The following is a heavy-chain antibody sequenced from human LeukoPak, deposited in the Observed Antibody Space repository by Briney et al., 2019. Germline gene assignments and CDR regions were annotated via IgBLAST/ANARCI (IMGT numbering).Heavy chain of an antibody. Sequence: PGGSLRLSCPASGFTFSAYWMHWVRQVPGKGLVWVSRINNDGTATFFADSVEGRFTISRDNAKNTLYLQMDSLRAEDTAMYYCAREILEPGKTHEYWGQGTLVTVSS. CDR3: AREILEPGKTHEY. CDR2: INNDGTAT. CDR1: GFTFSAYW. J-gene: IGHJ4*02. V-gene: IGHV3-74*01. D-gene: IGHD1-1*01.